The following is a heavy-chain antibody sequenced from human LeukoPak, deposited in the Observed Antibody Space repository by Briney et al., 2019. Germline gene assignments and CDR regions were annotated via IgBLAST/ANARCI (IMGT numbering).Heavy chain of an antibody. CDR1: GYSLSSAYY. Sequence: SETLSLTCTVSGYSLSSAYYWGWIRQPPGKGLEWIGYIYYSGSTNYNPSLKSRVTISVDTSKNQFSLKLSSVTAADTAVYYCARDVTTVTTDYYYMDVWGKGTTVTVSS. J-gene: IGHJ6*03. CDR3: ARDVTTVTTDYYYMDV. CDR2: IYYSGST. V-gene: IGHV4-61*01. D-gene: IGHD4-17*01.